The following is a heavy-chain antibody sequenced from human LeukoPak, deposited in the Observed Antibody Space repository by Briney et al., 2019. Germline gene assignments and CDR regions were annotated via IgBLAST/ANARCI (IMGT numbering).Heavy chain of an antibody. CDR2: ISSSSSYI. V-gene: IGHV3-21*04. Sequence: GGSLRLSCAAPGFTFSSYSMNWVRQAPGKGLEWVSSISSSSSYIYYADSVKGRFTISRDNAKNSLYLQMNSLRAEDTAVYYCARVGDGYNPGVYWGQGTLVTVSS. D-gene: IGHD5-24*01. CDR1: GFTFSSYS. CDR3: ARVGDGYNPGVY. J-gene: IGHJ4*02.